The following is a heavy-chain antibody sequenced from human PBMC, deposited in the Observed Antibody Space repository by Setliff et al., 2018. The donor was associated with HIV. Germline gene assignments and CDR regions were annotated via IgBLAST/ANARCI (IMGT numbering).Heavy chain of an antibody. D-gene: IGHD3-22*01. J-gene: IGHJ4*02. Sequence: GESLKIYCKGSGYSFTSYWIGWVRQMPGKGLEWMGIIYPGDSDTRYSPSFQGQVTISADKSISTAYLQLRSLQASDTAMYYCARFVSGYYYPRGIFDYLGQVTLFTVSS. CDR3: ARFVSGYYYPRGIFDY. V-gene: IGHV5-51*01. CDR1: GYSFTSYW. CDR2: IYPGDSDT.